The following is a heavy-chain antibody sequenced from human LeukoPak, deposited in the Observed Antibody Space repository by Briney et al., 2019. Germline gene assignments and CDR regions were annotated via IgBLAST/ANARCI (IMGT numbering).Heavy chain of an antibody. Sequence: GGSLRLSCVASGFTFNSYAMNWVRQAPGKGLEWVAVISFDESHEYYADSVKGRFTISRDNSRNTVYLQMDSLRAEDTAVYYCAGAAGVRNWFDPWGQGTLVTVSS. J-gene: IGHJ5*02. V-gene: IGHV3-30*14. CDR2: ISFDESHE. CDR1: GFTFNSYA. CDR3: AGAAGVRNWFDP.